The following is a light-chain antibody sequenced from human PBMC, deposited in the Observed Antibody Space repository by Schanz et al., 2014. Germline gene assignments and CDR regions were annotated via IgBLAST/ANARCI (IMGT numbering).Light chain of an antibody. CDR2: DVS. CDR3: SSFSITNSLVV. V-gene: IGLV2-14*01. J-gene: IGLJ2*01. CDR1: SSDVGDYNY. Sequence: QSALTQPASVSGSPGQSITISCTGTSSDVGDYNYVSWYKQHPGKAPKLMIYDVSYRPSGVSNRFSGSKSGNTASLTISGLQAEDEADYYCSSFSITNSLVVFGGGTKLTVL.